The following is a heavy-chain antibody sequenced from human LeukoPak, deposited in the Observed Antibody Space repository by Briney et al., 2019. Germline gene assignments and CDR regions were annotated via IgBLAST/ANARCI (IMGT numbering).Heavy chain of an antibody. CDR1: GYTFTSYY. D-gene: IGHD5-12*01. Sequence: ASVKVSCKASGYTFTSYYMHWVRQAPGQGLEWMGIMNPSSGGTSFAQKFQGRVTMTRDTSTSTVYMELSSLRSEDTATYYCARDARYSGYSPGSYYYYGLDVWGQGTTVTVSS. V-gene: IGHV1-46*01. CDR3: ARDARYSGYSPGSYYYYGLDV. CDR2: MNPSSGGT. J-gene: IGHJ6*02.